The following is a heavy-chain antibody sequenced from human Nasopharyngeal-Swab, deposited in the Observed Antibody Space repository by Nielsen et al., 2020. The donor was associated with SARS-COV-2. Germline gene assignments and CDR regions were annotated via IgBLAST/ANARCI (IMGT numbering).Heavy chain of an antibody. D-gene: IGHD3-16*01. V-gene: IGHV3-15*01. CDR3: TTKGDYFDN. CDR1: GCTFSTAW. Sequence: GESMKISWAASGCTFSTAWRTWVRKAPGEGLEWVGRIKSITAGGTTDYAAPVKGRFTITRDDSENTVHLQMNSLKTEDTAVYYCTTKGDYFDNWGQGTLVTASS. CDR2: IKSITAGGTT. J-gene: IGHJ4*02.